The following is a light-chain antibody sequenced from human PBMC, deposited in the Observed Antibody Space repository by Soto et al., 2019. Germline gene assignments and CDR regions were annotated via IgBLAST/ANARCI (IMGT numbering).Light chain of an antibody. Sequence: SYELTQSPSVSVSPGQTARITCSGDALPRKFSYWYQQKAGQAPLLVIYKDTERPSGIPERFSGSSSGTVVTLTISGVQADDEADYYCQSADSSNTYRVFGGGTKVTVL. J-gene: IGLJ2*01. CDR1: ALPRKF. V-gene: IGLV3-25*02. CDR3: QSADSSNTYRV. CDR2: KDT.